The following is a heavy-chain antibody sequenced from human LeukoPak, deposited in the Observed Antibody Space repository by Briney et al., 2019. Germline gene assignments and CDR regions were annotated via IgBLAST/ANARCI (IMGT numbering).Heavy chain of an antibody. CDR3: AKGRALEVVAAFNY. V-gene: IGHV3-23*01. CDR1: GFTFSNYA. J-gene: IGHJ4*02. D-gene: IGHD2-15*01. Sequence: GGSLRLSCAASGFTFSNYAMSWVRQAPGRGLERVSTISGSGANTYYADSVKGRFTISRDNSKNTLYLQMNSLRADDTAIYYCAKGRALEVVAAFNYWGQGTVVTASS. CDR2: ISGSGANT.